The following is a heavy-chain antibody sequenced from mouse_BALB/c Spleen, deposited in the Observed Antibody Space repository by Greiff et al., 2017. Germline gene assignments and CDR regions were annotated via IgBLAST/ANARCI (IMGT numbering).Heavy chain of an antibody. V-gene: IGHV5-6-5*01. CDR1: GFTFSSYA. J-gene: IGHJ2*01. Sequence: EVKLQESGGGLVKPGGSLKLSCAASGFTFSSYAMSWVRQTPEKRLEWVASISSGGSTYYPDSVKGRFTISRDNARNILYLQMSSLRSEDTAMYYCARRGITTVEYYFDYWGQGTTLTVSS. D-gene: IGHD1-1*01. CDR3: ARRGITTVEYYFDY. CDR2: ISSGGST.